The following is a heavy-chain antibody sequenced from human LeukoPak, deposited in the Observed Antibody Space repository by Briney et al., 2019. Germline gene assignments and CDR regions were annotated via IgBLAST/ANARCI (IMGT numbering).Heavy chain of an antibody. CDR2: IYYSGST. J-gene: IGHJ5*02. CDR3: ARDRGST. Sequence: SETLSLTCTVSGGSISSYYWSWIRQPPGKGLEWIGYIYYSGSTNYNPSPKSRVTISVDTPKNQFSLKLSSVTAADTAVYYCARDRGSTWGQGTLVTVSS. CDR1: GGSISSYY. V-gene: IGHV4-59*01. D-gene: IGHD2-2*01.